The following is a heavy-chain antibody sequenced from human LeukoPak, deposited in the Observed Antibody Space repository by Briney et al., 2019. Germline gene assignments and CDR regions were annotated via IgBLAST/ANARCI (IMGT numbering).Heavy chain of an antibody. Sequence: GGSLRLSCAVSGFTFSTYAMKWMRQAPGKGPEWVSYITSDSSTIYYADSVKGRFTVSRDNAKNSLYLQMNSLRVEDTAVYYCTRRLSVWGQGTLVTVSS. D-gene: IGHD2/OR15-2a*01. CDR1: GFTFSTYA. V-gene: IGHV3-48*04. J-gene: IGHJ4*02. CDR3: TRRLSV. CDR2: ITSDSSTI.